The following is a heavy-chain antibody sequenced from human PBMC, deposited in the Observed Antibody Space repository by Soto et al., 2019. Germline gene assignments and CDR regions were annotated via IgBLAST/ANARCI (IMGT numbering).Heavy chain of an antibody. D-gene: IGHD6-19*01. J-gene: IGHJ6*02. V-gene: IGHV3-23*01. CDR3: AKYGRWLVHFYYYAMDV. CDR2: ISGSGGST. Sequence: EVQLLESGGGLVQPGGSLRLSCAASGFTFSSYAMSWVRQAPGKGLEWVSAISGSGGSTYYADSVKGRFTISRDNSKNTLYLQMNSLRAEDTAVYYCAKYGRWLVHFYYYAMDVWGQGTTVTVSS. CDR1: GFTFSSYA.